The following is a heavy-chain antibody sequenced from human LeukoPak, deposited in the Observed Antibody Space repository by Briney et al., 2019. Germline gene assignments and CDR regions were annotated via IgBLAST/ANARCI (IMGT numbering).Heavy chain of an antibody. J-gene: IGHJ3*02. CDR2: ISSSGSTI. D-gene: IGHD3-10*01. V-gene: IGHV3-11*01. CDR1: GFTFSDYY. CDR3: ARITSNDAFDI. Sequence: KSGGSLRLSCAASGFTFSDYYMSWIRQAPGKGLEWVSYISSSGSTIYYADSVKGRFTTSRDNAKNSLYLQMNSLRAEDTAVYYCARITSNDAFDIWGQGTMVTVSS.